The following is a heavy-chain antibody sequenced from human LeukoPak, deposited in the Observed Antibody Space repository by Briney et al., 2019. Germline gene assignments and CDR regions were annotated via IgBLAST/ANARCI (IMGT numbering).Heavy chain of an antibody. CDR3: ARTFRESYYDFWSGYSTLDY. J-gene: IGHJ4*02. Sequence: SETLSLTCAVYGGSFSGYYWGWIRQPPGKGLEWIGEINHSGSTNYNPSLKSRVTISVDTSKNQFSLKLSSVTAADTAVYYCARTFRESYYDFWSGYSTLDYWGQGTLVTVSS. CDR2: INHSGST. V-gene: IGHV4-34*01. CDR1: GGSFSGYY. D-gene: IGHD3-3*01.